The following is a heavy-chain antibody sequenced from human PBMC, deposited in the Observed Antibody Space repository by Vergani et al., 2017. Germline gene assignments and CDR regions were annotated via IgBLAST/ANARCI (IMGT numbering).Heavy chain of an antibody. J-gene: IGHJ6*03. CDR1: GYTFTGYY. CDR2: INPNSGGT. Sequence: QVQLVESGAEAKKPGASVKVSCKASGYTFTGYYMHWVRQAPGQGLEWMGWINPNSGGTNYAQKFQGRVTMTRDTSISTAYMELSSLRSEDTAVYYCARDRGIAARLNYYYYMDVWGKGTTVTVSS. D-gene: IGHD6-6*01. V-gene: IGHV1-2*02. CDR3: ARDRGIAARLNYYYYMDV.